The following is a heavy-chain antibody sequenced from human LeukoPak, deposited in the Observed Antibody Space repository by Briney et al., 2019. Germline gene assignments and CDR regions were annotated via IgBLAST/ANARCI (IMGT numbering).Heavy chain of an antibody. V-gene: IGHV4-31*11. J-gene: IGHJ4*02. CDR1: GGSFSGYY. Sequence: SETLSLTCAVYGGSFSGYYWSWIRQHPGKGLEWIGYIYYSGSTYYNPSLKSRVTISVDTSKNQFSLKLSSVTAADTAVYYCARYKVVTQSEVPRYFDYWGQGTLVTVSS. CDR3: ARYKVVTQSEVPRYFDY. D-gene: IGHD2-21*02. CDR2: IYYSGST.